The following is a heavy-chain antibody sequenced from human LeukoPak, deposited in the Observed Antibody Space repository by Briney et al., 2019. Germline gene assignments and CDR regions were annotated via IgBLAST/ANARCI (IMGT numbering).Heavy chain of an antibody. D-gene: IGHD2-15*01. CDR3: ARDLAAYDAFDI. V-gene: IGHV3-7*03. CDR2: IKQDGSEK. CDR1: GLTFSSYW. Sequence: GGSLRLSCAASGLTFSSYWMSWVRQAPGKGLEWVANIKQDGSEKYYVDSVKGRFTISRDDAKNSLYLQMNSLRAEDTAAYYCARDLAAYDAFDIWGQGTMVTVSS. J-gene: IGHJ3*02.